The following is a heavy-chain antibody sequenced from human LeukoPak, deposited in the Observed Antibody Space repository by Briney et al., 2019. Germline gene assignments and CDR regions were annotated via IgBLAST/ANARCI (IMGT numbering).Heavy chain of an antibody. CDR1: GGSISTYY. J-gene: IGHJ5*02. CDR3: ARIAVTSSVYNWFDP. Sequence: SETLSLTCAVSGGSISTYYWNWIRKPPGKGLEWIGCIYYTGTTIYNPSLKSRVTISVDTSKNQFSLTLSSVTAADTAVYYCARIAVTSSVYNWFDPWGQGTLVTVSS. D-gene: IGHD6-19*01. V-gene: IGHV4-59*08. CDR2: IYYTGTT.